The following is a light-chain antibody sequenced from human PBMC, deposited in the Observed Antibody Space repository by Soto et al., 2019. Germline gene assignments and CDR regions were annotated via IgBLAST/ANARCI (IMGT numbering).Light chain of an antibody. Sequence: SSGNLSISPVERATLSCRASQSVSNNYLAWYQQKPGQAPRLLIYGASNRATGIPDRFSGSVSGSDFILTINRLETEDFAVYYCQQYGSSHPFGRGTRLEIK. CDR2: GAS. J-gene: IGKJ5*01. CDR1: QSVSNNY. CDR3: QQYGSSHP. V-gene: IGKV3-20*01.